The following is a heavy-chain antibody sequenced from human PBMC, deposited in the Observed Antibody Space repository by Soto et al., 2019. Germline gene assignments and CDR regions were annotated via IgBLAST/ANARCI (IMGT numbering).Heavy chain of an antibody. CDR1: GGSISSYY. CDR3: ARGRISSGWPEFDP. V-gene: IGHV4-59*01. Sequence: QVQLQESGPGLVKPSETLSLTCTVSGGSISSYYWSWIRQPPGKGRGGFGYIHYSGSTNYNPSLKSRVTISVDTSKNQFSLKLTSVTAADTAVYYCARGRISSGWPEFDPWGQGTLVTVSS. D-gene: IGHD6-19*01. J-gene: IGHJ5*02. CDR2: IHYSGST.